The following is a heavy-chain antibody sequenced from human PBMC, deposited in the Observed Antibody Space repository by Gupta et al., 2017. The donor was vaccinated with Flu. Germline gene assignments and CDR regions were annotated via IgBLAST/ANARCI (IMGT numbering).Heavy chain of an antibody. V-gene: IGHV3-21*01. CDR1: GFTFSSSS. CDR3: SRGYYDDYAGADNWFDP. J-gene: IGHJ5*02. CDR2: ISDSSSYI. D-gene: IGHD4-17*01. Sequence: EVQLVESGGGLVKPGGSLRLSCAASGFTFSSSSMNWVRQAPGKGLEWVSSISDSSSYIYYADSVKGRFTISRDNAKNSLYLQMNSLRAEDTAVYYCSRGYYDDYAGADNWFDPWGQGTLVTVSS.